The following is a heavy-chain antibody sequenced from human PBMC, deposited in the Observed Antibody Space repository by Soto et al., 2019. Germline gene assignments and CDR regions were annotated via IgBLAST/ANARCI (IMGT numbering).Heavy chain of an antibody. J-gene: IGHJ6*02. V-gene: IGHV1-8*01. CDR2: MNPNSGNT. D-gene: IGHD3-16*01. CDR3: ARGRSWGGAITNYYYYYGMDV. CDR1: GYTFTSYD. Sequence: ASVKVSCKASGYTFTSYDINWVRQATGQGLEWMGWMNPNSGNTGYAQKFQGRVTMTRNTSISTAYMELSSLRSEDTAVYYCARGRSWGGAITNYYYYYGMDVWGQGATVTVSS.